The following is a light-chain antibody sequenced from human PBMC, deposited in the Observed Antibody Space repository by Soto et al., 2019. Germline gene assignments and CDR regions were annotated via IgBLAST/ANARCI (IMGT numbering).Light chain of an antibody. CDR3: QQCYMGWT. J-gene: IGKJ1*01. CDR2: DAS. V-gene: IGKV1-5*01. Sequence: DIQMTQSPSTLSASVGDRVTITCRASQSIGSFLAWYQHQPGKAPKLLIYDASTLESGVPSRFSGTGSGTEFTSSITRLQPEDFGTYYGQQCYMGWTFGQGTKVDFK. CDR1: QSIGSF.